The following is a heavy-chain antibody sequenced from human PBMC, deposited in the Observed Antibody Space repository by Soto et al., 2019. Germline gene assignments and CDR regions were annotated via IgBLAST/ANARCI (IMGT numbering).Heavy chain of an antibody. V-gene: IGHV3-23*01. CDR2: ISGSGGST. CDR1: VFTFSSYA. J-gene: IGHJ4*02. Sequence: GALRLSCAASVFTFSSYAMSWVRQAPGKGLEWVSAISGSGGSTYYADSVKGRFTISRDNSKNTLYLQMNSLRAEDTAVYYCAKDLLWFGELLTGLNDYWGQGTLVTVSS. D-gene: IGHD3-10*01. CDR3: AKDLLWFGELLTGLNDY.